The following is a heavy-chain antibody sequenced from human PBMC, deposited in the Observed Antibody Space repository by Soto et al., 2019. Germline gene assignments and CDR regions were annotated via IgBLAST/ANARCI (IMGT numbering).Heavy chain of an antibody. Sequence: SETLSFTCTVAGGSISSYYWSWIRQPPGKGLEWIGYIYYSGSTNYTPSLKSRVTISVDTSKNQFSLKLSSVTAADTAVYYCARRWGSAADYWGQGTLVTVSS. V-gene: IGHV4-59*08. CDR2: IYYSGST. D-gene: IGHD2-15*01. J-gene: IGHJ4*02. CDR1: GGSISSYY. CDR3: ARRWGSAADY.